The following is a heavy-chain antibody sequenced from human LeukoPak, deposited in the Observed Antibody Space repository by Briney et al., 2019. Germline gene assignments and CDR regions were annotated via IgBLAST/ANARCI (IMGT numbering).Heavy chain of an antibody. CDR1: GYTFTSYG. J-gene: IGHJ4*02. D-gene: IGHD2-21*02. CDR3: ARDRHIVVVTATLDY. CDR2: ISAYNGNT. V-gene: IGHV1-18*01. Sequence: GASVKVSCKASGYTFTSYGISWVRQAPGQGLEWMGWISAYNGNTNYAQKLQGRVTMTTDTSTSTAYMELRSLRSDDTAVYYCARDRHIVVVTATLDYWGQGTLVTVSS.